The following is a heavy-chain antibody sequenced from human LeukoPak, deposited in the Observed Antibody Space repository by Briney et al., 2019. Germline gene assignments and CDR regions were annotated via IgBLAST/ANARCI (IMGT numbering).Heavy chain of an antibody. CDR1: GFTFSNYS. V-gene: IGHV3-21*01. J-gene: IGHJ4*02. D-gene: IGHD3-22*01. Sequence: GGSLRLSCAASGFTFSNYSMNWVRQAPGKGLEWVSSISSSSSYIYYADSVKGRFTISRDNAKNSLYLQMNSLRAEDTAVYYCATDDSSGYYYLVYWGQGTLVTVSS. CDR3: ATDDSSGYYYLVY. CDR2: ISSSSSYI.